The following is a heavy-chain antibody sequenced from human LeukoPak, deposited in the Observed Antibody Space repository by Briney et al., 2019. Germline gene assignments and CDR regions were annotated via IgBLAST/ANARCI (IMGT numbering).Heavy chain of an antibody. J-gene: IGHJ6*03. CDR2: ISSNGGST. CDR3: ARGGRRDGYNEPLYYYYYYMDV. CDR1: GFTFSSYA. V-gene: IGHV3-64*01. D-gene: IGHD5-24*01. Sequence: GGSLRLSCAASGFTFSSYAMHWVRQAPGKGLEYVSAISSNGGSTYYANSVKGRFTISRDNSKNTLYLQMGSLRAEDMAVYYCARGGRRDGYNEPLYYYYYYMDVWGKGTTVTVSS.